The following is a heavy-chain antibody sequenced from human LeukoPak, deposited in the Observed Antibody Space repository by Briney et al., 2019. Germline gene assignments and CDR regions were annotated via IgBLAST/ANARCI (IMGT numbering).Heavy chain of an antibody. CDR3: ARVDGMVRGVRRYYYGMDV. Sequence: PSETLSLTCTVSGGSISSSSYYWGWIRQPPGKGLEWIGEINHSGSTNYNPSLKSRVTISVDTSKNQFSLKLSSVTAADTAVYYCARVDGMVRGVRRYYYGMDVWGKGTTVTVSS. D-gene: IGHD3-10*01. V-gene: IGHV4-39*07. CDR1: GGSISSSSYY. J-gene: IGHJ6*04. CDR2: INHSGST.